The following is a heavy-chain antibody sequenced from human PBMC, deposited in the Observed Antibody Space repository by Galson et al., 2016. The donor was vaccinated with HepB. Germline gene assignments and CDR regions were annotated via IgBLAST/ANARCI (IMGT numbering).Heavy chain of an antibody. V-gene: IGHV3-33*01. D-gene: IGHD1-1*01. CDR2: IWYDGSSK. Sequence: SLRLSCAASGFTFSDRGMHWVRQAPGKGLEWVANIWYDGSSKKYADSVKGRFTISRDNSKNTLYLQMNSLRAEDTAVYYCARESSQLEYYFEDWSQGTLVTVSS. CDR3: ARESSQLEYYFED. CDR1: GFTFSDRG. J-gene: IGHJ4*02.